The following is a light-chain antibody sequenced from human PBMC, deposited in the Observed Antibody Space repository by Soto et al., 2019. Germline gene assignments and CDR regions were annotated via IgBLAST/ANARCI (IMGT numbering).Light chain of an antibody. CDR2: EVS. Sequence: QSALTQPPSASGSPGQSVTISCTGTSSDVGGYNYVSWYQQHPGKAPKLMIYEVSKRPSGVPDRFSGSKSGTTASLTVSGLQEEDDADYYCSSYAGSNSYVFGTGTKVTVL. V-gene: IGLV2-8*01. CDR3: SSYAGSNSYV. J-gene: IGLJ1*01. CDR1: SSDVGGYNY.